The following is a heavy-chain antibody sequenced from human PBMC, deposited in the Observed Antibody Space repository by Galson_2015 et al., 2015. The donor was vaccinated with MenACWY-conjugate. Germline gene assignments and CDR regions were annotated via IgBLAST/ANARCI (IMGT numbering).Heavy chain of an antibody. J-gene: IGHJ4*02. CDR2: LYDDGTS. CDR3: AKIVRHPVGPYFDS. Sequence: LRLSCAASGFSVTSHFMGWVRQAPGKGLEWVALLYDDGTSRYTDSVKGRFTISRDTLRNSLSLQMHGLRAEDTAMYFCAKIVRHPVGPYFDSWGQGTLVLVSS. D-gene: IGHD2-21*01. V-gene: IGHV3-53*01. CDR1: GFSVTSHF.